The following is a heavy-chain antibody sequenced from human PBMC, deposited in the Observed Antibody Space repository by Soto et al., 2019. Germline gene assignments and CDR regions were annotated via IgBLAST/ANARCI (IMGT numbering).Heavy chain of an antibody. Sequence: PSETLSLTCTVSGGSISSGDYYWSWIRQPPGKGLEWIGYIYYSGSTYYNPSLKSRVTISVDTSKNQFSLKLSSVTAADTAVYYCARAVFLELERLTNWFDPWGQGTLVTVSS. CDR1: GGSISSGDYY. D-gene: IGHD1-1*01. CDR3: ARAVFLELERLTNWFDP. V-gene: IGHV4-30-4*01. J-gene: IGHJ5*02. CDR2: IYYSGST.